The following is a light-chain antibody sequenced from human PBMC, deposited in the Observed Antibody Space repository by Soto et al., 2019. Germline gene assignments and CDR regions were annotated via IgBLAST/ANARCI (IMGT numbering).Light chain of an antibody. CDR1: SSDVGSYNL. J-gene: IGLJ2*01. V-gene: IGLV2-23*02. CDR2: EVT. CDR3: CSYAGSRTYVV. Sequence: QSVLTQPASVSGSPGQSITISCTGSSSDVGSYNLVSWYQQHPGKAPKLVIYEVTKRPSGVSSRFSASKSGNTASLTISGLQAEDEADYYCCSYAGSRTYVVFGGGTKLTVL.